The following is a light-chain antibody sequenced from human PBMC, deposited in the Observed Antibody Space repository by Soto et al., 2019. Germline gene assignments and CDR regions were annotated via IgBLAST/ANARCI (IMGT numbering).Light chain of an antibody. V-gene: IGKV1-5*03. CDR1: RNINNW. J-gene: IGKJ2*01. CDR2: RAS. CDR3: QQYNSYPYT. Sequence: DIQMTQSPSTLSASVGDRVTITCRASRNINNWLAWYQQKPGMAPRFLIYRASSLESGVPSRFSGSRSGTDFTLTISSLQPDDFATYYCQQYNSYPYTFGQGTKLEIK.